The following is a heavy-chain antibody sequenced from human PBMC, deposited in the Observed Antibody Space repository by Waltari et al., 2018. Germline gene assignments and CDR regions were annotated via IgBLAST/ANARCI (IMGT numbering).Heavy chain of an antibody. V-gene: IGHV3-48*01. CDR1: GFDFSNSD. CDR2: ISGRTGVK. J-gene: IGHJ4*02. CDR3: TGGHHDY. Sequence: EVQLVESGGGLVQPGGSLRLSGAASGFDFSNSDMNWVRQAPGKGLEWISYISGRTGVKYHADSVKGRFTISRDIAKNSVQLQMNSLRAEDTALYYCTGGHHDYWGQGTLVTVSS.